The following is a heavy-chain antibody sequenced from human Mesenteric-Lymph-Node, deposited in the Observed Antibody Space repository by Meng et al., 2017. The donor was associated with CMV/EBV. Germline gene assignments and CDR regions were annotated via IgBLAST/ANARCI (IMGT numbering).Heavy chain of an antibody. Sequence: SETLSLTCAVYGGSFSGYYWSWIRQPPGKGLEWIGEINHSGSTNYNPSLKSGVTISVDTSKNQFSLKLNSVTTADTAVYYCARGRTYCGGDCYSDYYYYGMDVWGQGTTVTVSS. V-gene: IGHV4-34*01. CDR2: INHSGST. CDR1: GGSFSGYY. CDR3: ARGRTYCGGDCYSDYYYYGMDV. J-gene: IGHJ6*02. D-gene: IGHD2-21*01.